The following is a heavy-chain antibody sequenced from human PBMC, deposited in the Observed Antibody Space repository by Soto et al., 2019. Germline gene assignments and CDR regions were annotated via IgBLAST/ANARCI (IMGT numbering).Heavy chain of an antibody. V-gene: IGHV4-39*01. J-gene: IGHJ6*02. CDR1: GGSISSSSYY. Sequence: SETLSLTCTVSGGSISSSSYYWGWIRQPPGKGLEWIGSMYYSGSTYYNPSLKSRVTISVDTSKNQFSLKLSSVTAADTAVYYCARQGSGDSSGWYVYYYYGMDVWGQGTTVTVSS. CDR2: MYYSGST. D-gene: IGHD6-19*01. CDR3: ARQGSGDSSGWYVYYYYGMDV.